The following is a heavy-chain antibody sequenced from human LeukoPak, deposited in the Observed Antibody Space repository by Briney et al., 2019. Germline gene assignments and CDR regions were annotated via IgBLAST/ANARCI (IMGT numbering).Heavy chain of an antibody. J-gene: IGHJ4*02. CDR3: ARYCTFRTCSGTKFDS. CDR2: TSSSDAGT. Sequence: PGGSLRLSCAASGFTLSTYAMSWVRQTPGKGLEWVAATSSSDAGTYHADSVRGRFTISRDNAKNSLYLQMNSLRAEDSAVYYCARYCTFRTCSGTKFDSWGQGTLVTVSS. V-gene: IGHV3-23*01. D-gene: IGHD1-1*01. CDR1: GFTLSTYA.